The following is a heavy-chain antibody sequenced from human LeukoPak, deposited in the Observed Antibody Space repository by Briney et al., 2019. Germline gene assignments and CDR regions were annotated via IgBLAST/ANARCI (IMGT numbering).Heavy chain of an antibody. D-gene: IGHD3-10*01. CDR1: GGSISSYY. J-gene: IGHJ6*03. Sequence: SETLSLTYTVSGGSISSYYWSWIRQPPGKGLEWIGYIYYSGYTNYNPSLKSRVTISVDTSKNQFSLKLSSVTAADTAVYYCARTTMVRGTYYMDVWGKGTTVTISS. CDR2: IYYSGYT. CDR3: ARTTMVRGTYYMDV. V-gene: IGHV4-59*01.